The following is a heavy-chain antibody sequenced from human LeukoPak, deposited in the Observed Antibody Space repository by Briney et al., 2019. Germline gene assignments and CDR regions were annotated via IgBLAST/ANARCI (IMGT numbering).Heavy chain of an antibody. Sequence: QAGGSLRLSCAASGFTFSAYVMAWVRQAPGKGLEWVSGISGSGVSAYYGDSVKGRFTISRDNPKNTVYLQMDSLRAEDTAVYYCAKRRSGSSGWFPFDSWGQGTLVTVSS. V-gene: IGHV3-23*01. CDR1: GFTFSAYV. CDR2: ISGSGVSA. CDR3: AKRRSGSSGWFPFDS. J-gene: IGHJ4*02. D-gene: IGHD6-19*01.